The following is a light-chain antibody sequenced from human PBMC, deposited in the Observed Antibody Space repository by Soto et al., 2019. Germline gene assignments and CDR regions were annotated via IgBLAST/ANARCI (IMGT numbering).Light chain of an antibody. V-gene: IGLV8-61*01. CDR1: SGSVSTSYY. J-gene: IGLJ2*01. Sequence: QTVVTQEPSFSVSPGGTVTLTCGLRSGSVSTSYYPSWYQQTPGQAPRTLIYSTDTRSSGVPDRFSGSILGNKAALTITGAQADDESDYYCVLYMGSGTVVFGGGTTLTVL. CDR3: VLYMGSGTVV. CDR2: STD.